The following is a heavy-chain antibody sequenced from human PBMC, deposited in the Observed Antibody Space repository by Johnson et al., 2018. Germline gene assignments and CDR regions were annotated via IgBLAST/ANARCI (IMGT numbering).Heavy chain of an antibody. J-gene: IGHJ3*02. CDR3: TRGDYYDSSGYYPPPDAFDI. CDR1: GFTFGDYA. V-gene: IGHV3-49*05. CDR2: IRSKAYGGTT. D-gene: IGHD3-22*01. Sequence: VQLGQSGGGLVKPGRSLRLTCTASGFTFGDYAMSWFRQAPGKGLEWVGFIRSKAYGGTTEYAASVKGRFTISRDDSKSIAYLQMNRLKTEDTAVYYCTRGDYYDSSGYYPPPDAFDIWGQGTMVTVSS.